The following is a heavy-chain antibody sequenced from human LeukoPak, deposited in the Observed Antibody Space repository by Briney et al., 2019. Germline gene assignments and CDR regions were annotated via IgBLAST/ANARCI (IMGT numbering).Heavy chain of an antibody. V-gene: IGHV3-23*01. J-gene: IGHJ4*02. CDR2: ISGSGGST. CDR1: GFTFSSYA. CDR3: AKIEEWGSYRWYYFDY. Sequence: PGGSLRLSCAASGFTFSSYAMSWVRQAPGKGLEWVSAISGSGGSTYYADSVKGRFTISRDNSKNTLYLQMNSLRAEDTAVYYCAKIEEWGSYRWYYFDYRGQGTLVTVSS. D-gene: IGHD3-16*02.